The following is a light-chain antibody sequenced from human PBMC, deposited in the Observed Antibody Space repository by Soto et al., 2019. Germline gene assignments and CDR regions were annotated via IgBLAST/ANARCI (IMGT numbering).Light chain of an antibody. CDR2: DVS. CDR1: SSDVGGYNY. Sequence: SVLAQPASVSGSPGQSITISCTGTSSDVGGYNYVSWYQQHPGKAPKLMIYDVSNRPSGVSNRFSGSKSGNTASLTISGLQAEDEADYYCSSYTSSSKVFGNGTKVTVL. J-gene: IGLJ1*01. CDR3: SSYTSSSKV. V-gene: IGLV2-14*01.